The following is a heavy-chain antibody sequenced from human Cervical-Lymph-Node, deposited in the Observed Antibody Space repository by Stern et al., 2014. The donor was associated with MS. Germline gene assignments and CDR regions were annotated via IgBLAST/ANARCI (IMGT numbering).Heavy chain of an antibody. J-gene: IGHJ4*02. CDR2: INDYDANT. Sequence: VKLVQSGAEVKKPGASVKVSCKASGYTFTNYGISWVRQAPGQGLEWMGWINDYDANTNYAQKFQGRVTLTTDTSTRTAYMELRSLRSDDTAVYYCARDVECSGSRCYVGYTFDYWGQGTLVTVSS. D-gene: IGHD2-2*01. CDR1: GYTFTNYG. V-gene: IGHV1-18*01. CDR3: ARDVECSGSRCYVGYTFDY.